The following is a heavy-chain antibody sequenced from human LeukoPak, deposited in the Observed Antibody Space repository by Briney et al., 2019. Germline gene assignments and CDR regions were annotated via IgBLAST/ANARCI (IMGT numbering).Heavy chain of an antibody. J-gene: IGHJ6*03. CDR3: GKASTHSYYYIDV. Sequence: PGGSLGLSCVASGFPFDDYVIHWVRQAPGKGLEWVSAINWNNDHYGFADSVKGRFTISRDNAKNSLYLEMNSLRPDDSALYYCGKASTHSYYYIDVWGKGTTVIVSS. CDR1: GFPFDDYV. D-gene: IGHD2-15*01. V-gene: IGHV3-9*01. CDR2: INWNNDHY.